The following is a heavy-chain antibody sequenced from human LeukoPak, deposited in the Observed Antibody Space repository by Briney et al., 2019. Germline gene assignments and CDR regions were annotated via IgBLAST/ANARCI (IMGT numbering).Heavy chain of an antibody. J-gene: IGHJ4*02. CDR1: GDSISTNSVA. V-gene: IGHV6-1*01. D-gene: IGHD7-27*01. Sequence: PSQTLSLTCAVSGDSISTNSVAWHWIRQSPSGGLEWLGKTSYRSKWYSDYAVSVKSRITINPDTSKNQFSLQLNSVTPEDTAVYYCARDSNWGFDYWGQGTLVTVSS. CDR2: TSYRSKWYS. CDR3: ARDSNWGFDY.